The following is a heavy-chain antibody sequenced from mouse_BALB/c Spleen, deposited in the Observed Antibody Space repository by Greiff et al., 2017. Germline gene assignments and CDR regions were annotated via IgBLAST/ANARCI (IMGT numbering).Heavy chain of an antibody. CDR1: GFTFSSYA. V-gene: IGHV5-6-5*01. CDR2: ISSGGST. D-gene: IGHD2-4*01. CDR3: ARGGDYDYDWYFDV. Sequence: EVQLVESGGGLVKPGGSLKLSCAASGFTFSSYAMSWVRQTPEKRLEWVASISSGGSTYYPDSVKGRFTISRDNARNILYLQMSSLRSEDTAMYYCARGGDYDYDWYFDVWGAGTTVTVSS. J-gene: IGHJ1*01.